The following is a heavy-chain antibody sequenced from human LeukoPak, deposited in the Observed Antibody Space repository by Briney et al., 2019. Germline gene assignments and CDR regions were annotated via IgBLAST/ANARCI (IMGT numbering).Heavy chain of an antibody. CDR3: AKGWLRALDY. J-gene: IGHJ4*02. CDR1: GFIFSTYA. V-gene: IGHV3-23*01. Sequence: PGGSLRLSCAASGFIFSTYAMSWVRQAPGKGLEWVSTISANGANTHYADSVKGRFTISRVNSKNTLYLQMNSLRAEDTAVFYCAKGWLRALDYWGQGTLVTVSS. D-gene: IGHD5-12*01. CDR2: ISANGANT.